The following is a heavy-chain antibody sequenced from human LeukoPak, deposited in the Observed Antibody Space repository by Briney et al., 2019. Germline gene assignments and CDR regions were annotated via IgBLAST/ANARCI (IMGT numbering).Heavy chain of an antibody. V-gene: IGHV4-59*01. Sequence: SETLSLTCTVSGGSTSSYYWSWIRQPPGKGLEWIGYIYYSGSTNYNPSLKSRVTISVDTSKNQFSLKLSSVTAADTAVYYCARYSSSSGYFDYWGQGTLVTVSP. CDR3: ARYSSSSGYFDY. CDR1: GGSTSSYY. D-gene: IGHD6-6*01. J-gene: IGHJ4*02. CDR2: IYYSGST.